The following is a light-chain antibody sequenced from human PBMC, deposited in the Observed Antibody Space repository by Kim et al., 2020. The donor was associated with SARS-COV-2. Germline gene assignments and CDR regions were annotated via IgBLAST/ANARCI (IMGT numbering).Light chain of an antibody. J-gene: IGLJ1*01. V-gene: IGLV1-44*01. Sequence: QSALTQPPSASGAPGQRVTISCSGGRPNIGTNTASWYQHFPGAAPKLLIFGNDLRPSGVPDRFSGSKSDTSASLAISGLRSEDEADYYCATWDDSLKTYVFGTGTKVTVL. CDR1: RPNIGTNT. CDR2: GND. CDR3: ATWDDSLKTYV.